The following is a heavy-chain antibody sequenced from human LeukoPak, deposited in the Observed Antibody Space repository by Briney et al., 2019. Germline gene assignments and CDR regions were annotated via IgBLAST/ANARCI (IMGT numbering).Heavy chain of an antibody. Sequence: AGGSLRLSCEVSGFTFSSAWFHWVRQAPGKGLVWVSNINNDGSRTTYADSVKGRFTISRDNAKNSLYLQMNSLRAEDTAVYYCASGLELDYWGQGTLVTVSS. J-gene: IGHJ4*02. CDR1: GFTFSSAW. CDR3: ASGLELDY. CDR2: INNDGSRT. V-gene: IGHV3-74*01.